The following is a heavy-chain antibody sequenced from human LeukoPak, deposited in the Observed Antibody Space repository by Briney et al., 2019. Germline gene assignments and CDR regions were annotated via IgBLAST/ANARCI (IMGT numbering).Heavy chain of an antibody. J-gene: IGHJ5*02. CDR1: GYTFTSYD. CDR2: MNPNSGNT. CDR3: ARIGTRYSYGYGRNWFDP. V-gene: IGHV1-8*01. D-gene: IGHD5-18*01. Sequence: ASVKVSCKASGYTFTSYDINWVRQATGQGLEWMGWMNPNSGNTGYAQKFQGRVTMTGNTSISTAYMELSSLRSEDTAVYYCARIGTRYSYGYGRNWFDPWGQGTLVTVSS.